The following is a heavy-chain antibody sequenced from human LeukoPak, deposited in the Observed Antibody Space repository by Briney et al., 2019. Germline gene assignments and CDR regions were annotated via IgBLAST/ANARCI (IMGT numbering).Heavy chain of an antibody. V-gene: IGHV3-30*02. CDR3: AKATPTSYYYGSGSPDY. CDR2: IGYGGSNK. D-gene: IGHD3-10*01. Sequence: PGGSLRLSCAVSGFTFSSYGMHWVRQSPGKGLEGVAFIGYGGSNKYYGDSVKGRFTISRDNSKNTLYLQMNSLRAEDTAVYYCAKATPTSYYYGSGSPDYRGQGTLVTVSS. J-gene: IGHJ4*02. CDR1: GFTFSSYG.